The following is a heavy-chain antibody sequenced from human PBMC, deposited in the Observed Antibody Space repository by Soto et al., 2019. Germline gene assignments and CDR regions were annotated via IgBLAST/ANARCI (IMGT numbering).Heavy chain of an antibody. Sequence: QVQLQPWGAGLLKPSETLSLTCAVYGGSFSDYYWSWIRQTPEKGLEWIGEVSHSGSTTYNPSLKNRVTIAIHTSKNQFSLTLNSVTAADTAMYFCAREEPASRHHDYWGQGNLVTVSS. CDR1: GGSFSDYY. D-gene: IGHD1-26*01. J-gene: IGHJ4*02. CDR2: VSHSGST. V-gene: IGHV4-34*02. CDR3: AREEPASRHHDY.